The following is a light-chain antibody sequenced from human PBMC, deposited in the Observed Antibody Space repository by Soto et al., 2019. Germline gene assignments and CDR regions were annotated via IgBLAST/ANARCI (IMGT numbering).Light chain of an antibody. CDR1: QSVSSSY. J-gene: IGKJ1*01. Sequence: DIVLTQYPCTLSLSAGERETLSCRASQSVSSSYLAWYQQKPGQAPRLLIYGASSRATGIPDRFSGSGSGTDFTLTISRLEPEEFAVYYCQQYGSSRTFAQGAKVDI. CDR3: QQYGSSRT. V-gene: IGKV3-20*01. CDR2: GAS.